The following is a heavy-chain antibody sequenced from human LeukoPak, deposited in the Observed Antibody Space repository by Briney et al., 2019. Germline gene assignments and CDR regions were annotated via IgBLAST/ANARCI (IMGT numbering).Heavy chain of an antibody. Sequence: GGSLGLSCAASGFTFSDYYMSWIRQAPGKGLEWVSAISGSGGSTYYADSVKGRFTISRDNSKNTLYLQMNSLRAEDTAVYYCARVAHGSGSYYYYYYYGMDVWGQGTTVTVSS. CDR3: ARVAHGSGSYYYYYYYGMDV. CDR1: GFTFSDYY. J-gene: IGHJ6*02. CDR2: ISGSGGST. D-gene: IGHD3-10*01. V-gene: IGHV3-23*01.